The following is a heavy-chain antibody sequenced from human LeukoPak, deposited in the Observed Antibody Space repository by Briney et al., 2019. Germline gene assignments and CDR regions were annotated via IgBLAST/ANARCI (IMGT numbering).Heavy chain of an antibody. CDR3: ARATVTTRFDY. Sequence: ASVKVFCKASGYTFTGYYMHWVRQATGQGLEWMGWINPNSGGTNYAQKFQGRVTMTRDTSISTAYMELSRLRSDDTAVYYCARATVTTRFDYWGQGTLVTVSS. V-gene: IGHV1-2*02. CDR1: GYTFTGYY. J-gene: IGHJ4*02. CDR2: INPNSGGT. D-gene: IGHD4-17*01.